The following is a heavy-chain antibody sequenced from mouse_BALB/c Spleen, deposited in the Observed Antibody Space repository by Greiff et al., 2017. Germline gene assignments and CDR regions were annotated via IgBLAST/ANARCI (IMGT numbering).Heavy chain of an antibody. Sequence: QVQLKQPGAELVKPGTSVKLSCKASGYNFTSYWINWVKLRPGQGLEWIGDIYPGSGSTNYNEKFKSKATLTVDTSSSTAYMQLSSLASEDSALYYCARSQAYYRYEAYWGQGTLVTVSA. J-gene: IGHJ3*01. CDR1: GYNFTSYW. CDR2: IYPGSGST. V-gene: IGHV1-55*01. D-gene: IGHD2-14*01. CDR3: ARSQAYYRYEAY.